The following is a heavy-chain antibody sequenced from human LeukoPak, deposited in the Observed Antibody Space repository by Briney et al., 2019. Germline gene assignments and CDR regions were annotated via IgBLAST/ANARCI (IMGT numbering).Heavy chain of an antibody. CDR2: IYYSGST. J-gene: IGHJ3*02. Sequence: SETLSLTCTVSGDSITSSSYYWGWIRQPPGKGLEWIGSIYYSGSTYYNPSLKSRVALSLDTFTNQFSLKLSSVTASDTAMYYCASTVAALVFPIDAFDIWGRGTMVIGAFDIWGQGTMVIMSS. CDR1: GDSITSSSYY. CDR3: ASTVAALVFPIDAFDIWGRGTMVIGAFDI. D-gene: IGHD2-8*02. V-gene: IGHV4-39*07.